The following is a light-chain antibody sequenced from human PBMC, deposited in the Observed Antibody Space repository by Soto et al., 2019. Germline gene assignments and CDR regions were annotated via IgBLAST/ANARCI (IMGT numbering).Light chain of an antibody. CDR3: QQLFDSPIT. Sequence: DIQMTQSPSSLSASVGDRVTITCRASQSISSYLNWYQQKPGKAPKLLIYAASTLESGVPSRFSATVSGTECSLTITSLQPEDFATYYCQQLFDSPITFGQGTRLEIK. J-gene: IGKJ5*01. V-gene: IGKV1-39*01. CDR1: QSISSY. CDR2: AAS.